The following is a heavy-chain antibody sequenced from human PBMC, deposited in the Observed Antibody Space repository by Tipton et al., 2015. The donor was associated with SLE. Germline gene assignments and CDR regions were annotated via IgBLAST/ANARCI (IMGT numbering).Heavy chain of an antibody. Sequence: SLRLSCAASGFTFSSYGMHWVRQAPGKGLEWVAFIRYDGSNKYYADSVKGRFTISRDNSKNTLYLQMNSLRAEDTAVYYCVKVAVAGPNWFDPWGQGTLVTVSS. CDR3: VKVAVAGPNWFDP. D-gene: IGHD6-19*01. V-gene: IGHV3-30*02. CDR2: IRYDGSNK. CDR1: GFTFSSYG. J-gene: IGHJ5*02.